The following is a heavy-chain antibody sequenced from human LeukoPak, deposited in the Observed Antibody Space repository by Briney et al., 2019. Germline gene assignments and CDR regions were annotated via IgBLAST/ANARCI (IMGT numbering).Heavy chain of an antibody. CDR2: IYYSGST. D-gene: IGHD1-26*01. V-gene: IGHV4-59*01. CDR3: AREHSSGSYYL. Sequence: PSETLSLTCTVSGGSISSYYWSWIRQPPGKGLEWIGYIYYSGSTNYNPSLKSRVTISVDTSKNQFSLKLSSVTAAGTAVYYCAREHSSGSYYLWGQGTLVTVSS. CDR1: GGSISSYY. J-gene: IGHJ4*02.